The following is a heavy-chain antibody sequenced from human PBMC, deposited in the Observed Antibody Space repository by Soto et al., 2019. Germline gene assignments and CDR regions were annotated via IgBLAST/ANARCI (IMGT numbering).Heavy chain of an antibody. V-gene: IGHV3-23*01. CDR3: ANAEGAGSSWFDY. CDR2: ISGSGGST. Sequence: GGSLRLSCAASGFTFSRYAMSWVRQAPGKGLEWVSAISGSGGSTYYADSAKGRFTISRDNSKNTLYLQKHSPQAEATAAHYCANAEGAGSSWFDYWGQGTLVTVAS. D-gene: IGHD6-13*01. CDR1: GFTFSRYA. J-gene: IGHJ4*02.